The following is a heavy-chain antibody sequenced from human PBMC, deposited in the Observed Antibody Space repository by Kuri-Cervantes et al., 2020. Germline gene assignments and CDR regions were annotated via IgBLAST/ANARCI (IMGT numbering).Heavy chain of an antibody. CDR3: ARARIQLRASDY. J-gene: IGHJ4*02. CDR2: INPSGGST. D-gene: IGHD5-18*01. V-gene: IGHV1-46*01. CDR1: GYTFTSYY. Sequence: ASVKVSCKASGYTFTSYYMHWVRQAPGQGLEWMGIINPSGGSTNYAQKFQGRVTMTRDTSTSTVYMELSRLRSEDTAVYYCARARIQLRASDYWGQGTLVTVSS.